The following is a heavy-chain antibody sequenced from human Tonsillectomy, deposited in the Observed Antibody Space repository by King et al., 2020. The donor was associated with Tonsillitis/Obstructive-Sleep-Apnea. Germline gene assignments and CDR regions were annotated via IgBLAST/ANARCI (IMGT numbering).Heavy chain of an antibody. Sequence: VQLVESGAEVKKPGASVKVSCKASGYTFTSYYMHWVRQAPGQGLEWMGIINPSGGSTSYAQKFQGRVTMTRDTSTSTVYMELSSLRSEDTAVYYCARKRMDELGYCSRASCLYYYRDVWGKGATLTVS. J-gene: IGHJ6*03. V-gene: IGHV1-46*01. CDR1: GYTFTSYY. CDR2: INPSGGST. D-gene: IGHD2-2*01. CDR3: ARKRMDELGYCSRASCLYYYRDV.